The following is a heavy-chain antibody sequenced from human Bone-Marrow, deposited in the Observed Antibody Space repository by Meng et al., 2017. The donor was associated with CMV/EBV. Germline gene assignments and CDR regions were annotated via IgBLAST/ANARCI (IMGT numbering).Heavy chain of an antibody. CDR3: ASSITMVRGVISPEARFHYYYGMDV. J-gene: IGHJ6*02. CDR2: IHYTGST. D-gene: IGHD3-10*01. V-gene: IGHV4-39*07. CDR1: GGSVSSSPYY. Sequence: GSLRLSCNVSGGSVSSSPYYWGWIRQPPGKGLEWFGNIHYTGSTYYNPSLKSRVTISLDTSNNRFSLKVTSVTAADTAVYYCASSITMVRGVISPEARFHYYYGMDVWGQGTTVTVSS.